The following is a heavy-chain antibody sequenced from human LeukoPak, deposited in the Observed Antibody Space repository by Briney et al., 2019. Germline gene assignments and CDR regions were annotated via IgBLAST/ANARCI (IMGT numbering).Heavy chain of an antibody. D-gene: IGHD6-19*01. V-gene: IGHV3-74*01. J-gene: IGHJ3*02. CDR3: ARDDGSSGWYDI. CDR1: GFTFSDYW. CDR2: INSDGSST. Sequence: GGSLRLSCAASGFTFSDYWMHWVRQAPGKGLVCVSRINSDGSSTSYADSVQGRFTISRDNTKNTLYLQMNSLRAEDTAVYYCARDDGSSGWYDIWGQGTMVTVSS.